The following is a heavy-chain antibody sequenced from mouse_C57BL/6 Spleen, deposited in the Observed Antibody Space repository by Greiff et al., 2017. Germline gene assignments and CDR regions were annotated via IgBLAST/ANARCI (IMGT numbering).Heavy chain of an antibody. CDR2: IDPSDSYT. J-gene: IGHJ2*01. D-gene: IGHD1-1*01. CDR1: GYTFTSYW. Sequence: VKLQQPGAELVMPGASVKLSCKASGYTFTSYWMHWVKQRPGQGLEWIGEIDPSDSYTNYNQKFKGKSTLTVDKSSSTAYMQLSSLTSEDSAVYYCAIFRRGIYYGSSVDYWGQGTTLTVSS. CDR3: AIFRRGIYYGSSVDY. V-gene: IGHV1-69*01.